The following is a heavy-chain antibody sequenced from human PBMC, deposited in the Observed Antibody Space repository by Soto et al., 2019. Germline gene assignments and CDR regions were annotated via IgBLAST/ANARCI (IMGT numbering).Heavy chain of an antibody. CDR2: IKQDGSEK. V-gene: IGHV3-7*01. CDR1: GFTFSSYW. Sequence: QAGGSLRLSCAASGFTFSSYWMSWVRQSPGKGLEWVANIKQDGSEKYYVDSVKGRFTISRDNAKKSQYLQMNSLRAEETAVYYCTRDSNSPFDYWGQGTLVTVSS. CDR3: TRDSNSPFDY. J-gene: IGHJ4*02. D-gene: IGHD1-7*01.